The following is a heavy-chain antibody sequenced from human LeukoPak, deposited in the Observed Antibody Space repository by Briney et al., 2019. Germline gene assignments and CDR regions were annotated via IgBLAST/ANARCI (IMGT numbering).Heavy chain of an antibody. CDR1: GFTFSSYA. CDR3: AKGGRSSSSWYGAFDI. CDR2: ISGSGGST. Sequence: GGSLRLSCAASGFTFSSYAMGWVRQAPGKGLEWVSAISGSGGSTYYADSVKGRFTISRDNSKNTLYLQMNSLRAEDTAVYYCAKGGRSSSSWYGAFDIWGQGTMVTVSS. V-gene: IGHV3-23*01. J-gene: IGHJ3*02. D-gene: IGHD6-13*01.